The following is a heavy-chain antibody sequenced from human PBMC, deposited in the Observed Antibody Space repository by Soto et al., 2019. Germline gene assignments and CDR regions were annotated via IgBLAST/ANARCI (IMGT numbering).Heavy chain of an antibody. J-gene: IGHJ4*02. V-gene: IGHV4-4*07. CDR1: GGSISSYY. CDR2: IYTSGST. CDR3: ARARTYYYDGHFDY. D-gene: IGHD3-22*01. Sequence: SETLSLTCTVSGGSISSYYWSWIRPPAGKGLEWIGRIYTSGSTNYNPSLKSRVTMSVDTSKNQFSLKLSSVTAADTAVYYCARARTYYYDGHFDYWGQGTLVTVSS.